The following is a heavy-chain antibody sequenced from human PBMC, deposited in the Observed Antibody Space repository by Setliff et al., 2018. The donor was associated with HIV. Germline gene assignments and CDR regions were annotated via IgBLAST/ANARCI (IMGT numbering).Heavy chain of an antibody. J-gene: IGHJ6*03. CDR3: ASTKMDIGLSTIKKYFYYMDV. CDR1: GGSISSHY. V-gene: IGHV4-59*08. Sequence: PSETLSLTCTVSGGSISSHYWGWIRQPPGKGLERIGYIYYSGSTNYNPSLKSRVTISVDTSKKQFSLKLSSVTAADTAVYFCASTKMDIGLSTIKKYFYYMDVWGKGTTVTVSS. D-gene: IGHD1-26*01. CDR2: IYYSGST.